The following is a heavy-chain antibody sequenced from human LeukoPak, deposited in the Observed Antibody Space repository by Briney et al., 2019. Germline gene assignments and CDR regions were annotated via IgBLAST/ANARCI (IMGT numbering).Heavy chain of an antibody. CDR1: GFTFSDYY. CDR2: ISSSSSYT. J-gene: IGHJ4*02. D-gene: IGHD6-13*01. Sequence: GGSLRLSCAASGFTFSDYYMSWIRQAPGKGLEWVSYISSSSSYTNYADSVKGRFTISRDNSKNTLYLQMNSLRAEDTGVYYCARPQQMASFDFWGQGTLVTVSS. CDR3: ARPQQMASFDF. V-gene: IGHV3-11*03.